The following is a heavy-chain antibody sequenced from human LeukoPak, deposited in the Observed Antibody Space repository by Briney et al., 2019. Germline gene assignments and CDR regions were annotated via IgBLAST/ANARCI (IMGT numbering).Heavy chain of an antibody. CDR2: MNPNSGNT. CDR3: ARPASYYYYTDV. J-gene: IGHJ6*03. CDR1: GYTFTSYD. Sequence: GASVKVSCKASGYTFTSYDINWVRQATGQGLEWMGWMNPNSGNTGYAQKFQGRVTMTRNTSISTAYMELSSLRSEDTAVYYCARPASYYYYTDVWGKGTTVTISS. V-gene: IGHV1-8*01.